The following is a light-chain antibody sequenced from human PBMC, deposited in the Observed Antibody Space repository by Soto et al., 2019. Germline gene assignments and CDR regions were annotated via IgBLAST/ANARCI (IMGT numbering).Light chain of an antibody. V-gene: IGLV2-23*01. J-gene: IGLJ1*01. CDR2: EGS. Sequence: QSALTQPASVSGSPGQSITISCTGTSSDVGSYNLVSWYQQHPGKAPKLMIYEGSTRPSGVSNRFSGSKSGNTASLTVSGLQAEDEADYYCRSYAGSSLYVFGTGTKLTVL. CDR3: RSYAGSSLYV. CDR1: SSDVGSYNL.